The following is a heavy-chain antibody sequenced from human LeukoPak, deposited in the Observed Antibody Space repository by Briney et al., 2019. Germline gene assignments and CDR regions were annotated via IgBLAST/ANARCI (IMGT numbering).Heavy chain of an antibody. J-gene: IGHJ6*03. D-gene: IGHD2-2*01. V-gene: IGHV4-31*03. Sequence: SETLSLTCTVSGGSISSGAYYWSWIRQHPGKGLEWIGYIYYSGSTYYNPSLKSRVSISVDTSKNQFSLKLSSVTAADTAVYYCTGASAAILGYYHYYMYVWGKGTTVTVSS. CDR1: GGSISSGAYY. CDR2: IYYSGST. CDR3: TGASAAILGYYHYYMYV.